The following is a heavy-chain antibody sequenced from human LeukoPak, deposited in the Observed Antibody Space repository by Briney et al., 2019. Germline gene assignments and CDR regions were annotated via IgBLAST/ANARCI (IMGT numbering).Heavy chain of an antibody. J-gene: IGHJ4*02. CDR3: ARTSPKGTGVFDY. CDR1: GGSFSGYY. Sequence: SETLSLTCAVYGGSFSGYYWSWIRQPPGKGLEWIGEINHSGSTNYNPSLKSRVTISVDTSKNQFSLKLSSVTAADTAVYYCARTSPKGTGVFDYWGQGTLVTVSS. V-gene: IGHV4-34*01. CDR2: INHSGST. D-gene: IGHD3/OR15-3a*01.